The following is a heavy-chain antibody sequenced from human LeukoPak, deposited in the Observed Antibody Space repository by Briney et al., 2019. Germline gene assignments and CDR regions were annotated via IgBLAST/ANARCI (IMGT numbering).Heavy chain of an antibody. CDR1: GFTFSSYA. V-gene: IGHV3-30-3*01. J-gene: IGHJ6*02. D-gene: IGHD2-2*01. Sequence: PGGSLRLSCAASGFTFSSYAMHWVRQAPGKGLEWVAVISYDGSNKYYADSVKGRITISRDNSKNTLYLQMNSLRAEDTAVYYCAREGCSSTSCYAWDYYYGMDVWGQGTTVTVSS. CDR3: AREGCSSTSCYAWDYYYGMDV. CDR2: ISYDGSNK.